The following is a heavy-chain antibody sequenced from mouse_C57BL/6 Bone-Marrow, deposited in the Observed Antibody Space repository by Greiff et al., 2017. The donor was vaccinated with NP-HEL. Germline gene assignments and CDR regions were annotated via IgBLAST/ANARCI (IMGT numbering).Heavy chain of an antibody. D-gene: IGHD2-3*01. CDR2: IYWDDDK. Sequence: QVTLKESGPGILQSSQTLSLTCSFSGFSLSTSGMGVSWIRQPSGKGLEWLAHIYWDDDKRYNPSLKSRLTISKDTSRNQVFLKITSVDTADTATYYCARNYDGYFPFAYWGQGTLVTVSA. CDR1: GFSLSTSGMG. CDR3: ARNYDGYFPFAY. V-gene: IGHV8-12*01. J-gene: IGHJ3*01.